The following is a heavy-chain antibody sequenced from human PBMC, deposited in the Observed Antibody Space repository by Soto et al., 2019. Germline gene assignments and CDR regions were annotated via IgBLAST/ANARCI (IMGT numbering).Heavy chain of an antibody. CDR1: GGSISSSY. J-gene: IGHJ4*02. D-gene: IGHD3-3*01. V-gene: IGHV4-59*01. Sequence: SETLSLTCTVSGGSISSSYWGWTRQPPGKALEWIGYIYYTGSTSYNPSLKSRVIISEDTSKNQFSLKLSSVTAADTAVYYCARHYDFWSGYYDYWGQGTLVTVSS. CDR2: IYYTGST. CDR3: ARHYDFWSGYYDY.